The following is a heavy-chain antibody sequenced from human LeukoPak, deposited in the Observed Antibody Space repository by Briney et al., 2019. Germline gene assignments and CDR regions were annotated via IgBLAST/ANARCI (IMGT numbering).Heavy chain of an antibody. D-gene: IGHD2-15*01. CDR1: GFTVSSNF. Sequence: PGGSLRLSCAASGFTVSSNFLSWVRQAPGKGLEWVSVIYSGGTTYYADSVKGRFTISRDNSKNTLYLQMNSLRAEDTAVYYSASGGTGGDSFDIWGQGTMVTVSS. V-gene: IGHV3-53*01. J-gene: IGHJ3*02. CDR2: IYSGGTT. CDR3: ASGGTGGDSFDI.